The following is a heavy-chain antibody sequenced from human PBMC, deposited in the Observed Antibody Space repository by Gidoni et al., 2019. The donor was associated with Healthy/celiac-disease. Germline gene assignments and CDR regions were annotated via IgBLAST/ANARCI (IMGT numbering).Heavy chain of an antibody. CDR1: GGSISRSNW. Sequence: QVQLQESGPGLVKPSGTLSLTCAVFGGSISRSNWWSWVRQPPGKGLEWIGEIYHSGSTNYNPSLTSRVTISVDKSKNQFSLKLSSVTAADTAVYYCAKLHLGYCSGGSCYSRDYWGQGTLVTVSS. V-gene: IGHV4-4*02. D-gene: IGHD2-15*01. CDR3: AKLHLGYCSGGSCYSRDY. CDR2: IYHSGST. J-gene: IGHJ4*02.